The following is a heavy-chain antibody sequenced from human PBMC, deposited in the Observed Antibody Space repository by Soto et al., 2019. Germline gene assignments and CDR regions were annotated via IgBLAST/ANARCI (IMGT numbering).Heavy chain of an antibody. D-gene: IGHD2-15*01. Sequence: QVQLQESGPGLVKPSGTLSLTCAVSSGSISSSNWWSWVRQPPGKGLEWIGEIYHSGSTNYNPSLKSRVTISVDKSKNQFSLKLSSVTAADTAVYYCARNFQLAYCSGGSCYDAFDIWGQGIMVTVSS. V-gene: IGHV4-4*02. CDR3: ARNFQLAYCSGGSCYDAFDI. CDR2: IYHSGST. J-gene: IGHJ3*02. CDR1: SGSISSSNW.